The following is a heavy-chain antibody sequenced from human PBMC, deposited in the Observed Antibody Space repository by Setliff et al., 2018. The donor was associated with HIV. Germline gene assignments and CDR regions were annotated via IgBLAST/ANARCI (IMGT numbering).Heavy chain of an antibody. V-gene: IGHV1-8*01. Sequence: ASVKVSCKASATFTNVDIHWMRRATGQGLEWMGWMNPNSGNTGYAQKFQGRVTMTRNTSISTAYTELSSLRSDDTAVYYCARYVHFANHFDYWGQGTLVTVS. CDR3: ARYVHFANHFDY. CDR1: ATFTNVD. J-gene: IGHJ4*02. CDR2: MNPNSGNT. D-gene: IGHD3-10*02.